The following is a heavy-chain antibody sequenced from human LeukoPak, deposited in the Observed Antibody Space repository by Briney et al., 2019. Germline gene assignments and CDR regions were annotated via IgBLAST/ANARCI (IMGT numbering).Heavy chain of an antibody. J-gene: IGHJ4*02. CDR1: GGSISSYQ. Sequence: SETLSLTCTVSGGSISSYQWSWIRQPAAKGLEWIGRMYTSGKINYNPSLKSRVTMSVDTAKNQFSLKLSSVTAADTAVYYCARIISGAFDYWGQGTLVTVSS. V-gene: IGHV4-4*07. D-gene: IGHD5-12*01. CDR3: ARIISGAFDY. CDR2: MYTSGKI.